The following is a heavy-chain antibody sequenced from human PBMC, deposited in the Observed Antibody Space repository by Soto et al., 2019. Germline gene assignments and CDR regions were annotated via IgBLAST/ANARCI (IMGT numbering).Heavy chain of an antibody. J-gene: IGHJ4*02. CDR2: INPVFGTA. CDR3: ARWHRAAGDYYFDY. Sequence: SVKVSCKASGGTFSSYGISWVRQAPGQGLEWMGGINPVFGTANYAEKFQGRITIIADESTSTAYMELSTLRADDTSVYYCARWHRAAGDYYFDYWGQGTLVTVSS. V-gene: IGHV1-69*13. D-gene: IGHD6-13*01. CDR1: GGTFSSYG.